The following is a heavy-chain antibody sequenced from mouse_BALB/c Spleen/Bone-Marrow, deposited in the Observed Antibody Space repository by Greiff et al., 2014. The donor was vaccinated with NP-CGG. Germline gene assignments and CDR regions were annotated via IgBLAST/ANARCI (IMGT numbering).Heavy chain of an antibody. CDR2: IDPANGST. V-gene: IGHV14-3*02. CDR3: AKITAGAWFAY. Sequence: VQLQQSGAELVKPGASVKLSCTASGFNIKDTNMHWVKQRPEQGLEWIGRIDPANGSTKYDPKFQGKATITADTSSNTAYLQLSSLPSNDTAVYYCAKITAGAWFAYWGQGTLVTVSA. J-gene: IGHJ3*01. CDR1: GFNIKDTN. D-gene: IGHD2-4*01.